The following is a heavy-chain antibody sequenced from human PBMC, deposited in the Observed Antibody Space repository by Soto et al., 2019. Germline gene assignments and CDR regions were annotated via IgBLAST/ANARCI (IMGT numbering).Heavy chain of an antibody. J-gene: IGHJ4*01. V-gene: IGHV3-48*02. CDR2: ISSSSSTI. Sequence: GGSLRLSCAASGFTFSSYSMNWVRQAPGKGLEWVSYISSSSSTIYYADSVRGRFTISADIAENSVILQMNSLRDEDSAVYFCVRDRDLYRDMFHADLWGQGTLVTVSS. CDR1: GFTFSSYS. CDR3: VRDRDLYRDMFHADL. D-gene: IGHD3-10*02.